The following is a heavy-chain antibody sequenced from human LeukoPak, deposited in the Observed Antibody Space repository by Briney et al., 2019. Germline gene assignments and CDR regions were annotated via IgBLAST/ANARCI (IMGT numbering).Heavy chain of an antibody. J-gene: IGHJ4*02. CDR1: GDSVTGYY. Sequence: SETLSLTCTVFGDSVTGYYLIWVRQPPGKGLEWIGHIYKIGTTNYNPSLKSRLTISADTSKNQFSLKLRSVTAADTAVYYCVIGVGWQPDYWGQGALVTVSS. CDR2: IYKIGTT. CDR3: VIGVGWQPDY. V-gene: IGHV4-59*02. D-gene: IGHD2-15*01.